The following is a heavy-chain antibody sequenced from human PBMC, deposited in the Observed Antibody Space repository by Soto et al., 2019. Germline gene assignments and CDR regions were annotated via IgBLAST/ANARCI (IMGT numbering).Heavy chain of an antibody. V-gene: IGHV4-59*01. CDR3: VRVGSYYDSSGEDNGWFDP. CDR2: IYYRGST. Sequence: PSETLSLTCTVSGGSISSYYWSWIRQPPGKGLEWIGYIYYRGSTNYNPSLKSRVTISVDTSKNQVALKLSSVAAADTGVYYCVRVGSYYDSSGEDNGWFDPWGQGTLVTGS. D-gene: IGHD3-22*01. J-gene: IGHJ5*02. CDR1: GGSISSYY.